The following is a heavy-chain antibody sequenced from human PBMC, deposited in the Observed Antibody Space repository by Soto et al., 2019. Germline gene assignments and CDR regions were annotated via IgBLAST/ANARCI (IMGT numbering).Heavy chain of an antibody. V-gene: IGHV3-30-3*01. Sequence: WVRQAPGKGLEWVAVISYDGSNKYYADSVKGRFTISRDNSKNTLYLQMNSLRAEVTAVYFFFFFQAEDGIRDVRSVSPFLLNRSSDL. J-gene: IGHJ2*01. D-gene: IGHD3-10*02. CDR2: ISYDGSNK. CDR3: FFFQAEDGIRDVRSVSPFLLNRSSDL.